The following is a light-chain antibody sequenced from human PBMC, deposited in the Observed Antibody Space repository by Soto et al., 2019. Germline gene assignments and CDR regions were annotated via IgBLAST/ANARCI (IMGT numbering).Light chain of an antibody. Sequence: DIQMTQSPSTLSASVGDRVTITCRASQTIYSWLAWYQQKPGKAPKVLIYKASTLASGVPSRFSGSGSGTEFTITISSLQPDDFATYYCQQYSFLWTFGQGTKVEI. CDR3: QQYSFLWT. V-gene: IGKV1-5*03. CDR2: KAS. CDR1: QTIYSW. J-gene: IGKJ1*01.